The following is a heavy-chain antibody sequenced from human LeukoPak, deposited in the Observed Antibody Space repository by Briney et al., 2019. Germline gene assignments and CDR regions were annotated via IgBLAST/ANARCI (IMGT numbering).Heavy chain of an antibody. CDR2: ITSDGSST. CDR3: ASGDGRGFDI. D-gene: IGHD5-24*01. CDR1: GFTFTSYW. Sequence: GGSLRLSCAASGFTFTSYWMHWVRQVPGKGLVWVSRITSDGSSTSYAGSVKGRFTISGDNAKNTLYLQMNSLRPEDTAVYYCASGDGRGFDIWGQGTMVTVSS. J-gene: IGHJ3*02. V-gene: IGHV3-74*01.